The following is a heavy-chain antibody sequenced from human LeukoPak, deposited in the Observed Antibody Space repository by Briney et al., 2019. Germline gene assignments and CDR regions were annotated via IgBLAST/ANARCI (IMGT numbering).Heavy chain of an antibody. CDR1: GXKFTNYW. D-gene: IGHD6-13*01. J-gene: IGHJ6*02. CDR3: ATSYSKSSTFYYYGMDV. V-gene: IGHV5-51*01. CDR2: IYPGDSST. Sequence: HGESLKISFKGSGXKFTNYWIGWVRQMPGKGVEWMGVIYPGDSSTRYSPSFQGQVTISADKSVSTVYLQWRSLKASDTAMYYCATSYSKSSTFYYYGMDVWGQGTTVTVS.